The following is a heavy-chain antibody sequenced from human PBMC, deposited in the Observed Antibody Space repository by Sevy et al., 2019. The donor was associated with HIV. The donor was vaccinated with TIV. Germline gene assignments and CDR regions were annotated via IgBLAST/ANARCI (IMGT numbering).Heavy chain of an antibody. D-gene: IGHD3-16*01. Sequence: SETLSLTCTVSSDSISSSSYFWGWVRQPPGKGLKWIASVYYSGDTYYNPSLKSRVTVSIDTSTNNFSLKVTSVSARDTAVYYCPRHRVHDYVRGTSGPFDVWGRGTRVTVSS. V-gene: IGHV4-39*01. CDR1: SDSISSSSYF. CDR3: PRHRVHDYVRGTSGPFDV. CDR2: VYYSGDT. J-gene: IGHJ2*01.